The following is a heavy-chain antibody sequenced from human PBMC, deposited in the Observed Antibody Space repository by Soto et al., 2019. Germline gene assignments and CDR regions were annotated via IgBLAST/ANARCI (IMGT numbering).Heavy chain of an antibody. V-gene: IGHV3-53*02. D-gene: IGHD3-10*01. CDR1: GFSISSNY. Sequence: EVQLVETGGGLIQPGGSLRLSCAASGFSISSNYVTWVRQAPGKGLEWVSLLYSGGTSYYADSVKGRFTISRDNSKNTLFLQMNRLTPEDTAVYYCARGQQVSTIRGVQGFDYWGQGTLVNVSS. CDR2: LYSGGTS. CDR3: ARGQQVSTIRGVQGFDY. J-gene: IGHJ4*02.